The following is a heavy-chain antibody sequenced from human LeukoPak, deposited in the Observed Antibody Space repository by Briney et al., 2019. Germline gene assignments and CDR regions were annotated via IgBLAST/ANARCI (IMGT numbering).Heavy chain of an antibody. CDR3: ARGPSGWGSLDS. V-gene: IGHV3-74*01. Sequence: PGGSLRLSCAASGFTFSSYWMHWVRQAPEKGLVWVSRINSDGSSTNYADSVKGRFTISRDNAKNTLYLQVKSLRAEDTAVYYCARGPSGWGSLDSWGQGTLVTVSS. CDR2: INSDGSST. CDR1: GFTFSSYW. J-gene: IGHJ4*02. D-gene: IGHD7-27*01.